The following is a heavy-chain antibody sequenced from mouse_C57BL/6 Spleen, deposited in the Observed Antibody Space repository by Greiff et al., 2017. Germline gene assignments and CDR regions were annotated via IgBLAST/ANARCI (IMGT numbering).Heavy chain of an antibody. V-gene: IGHV1-50*01. J-gene: IGHJ3*01. CDR1: GYTFTSYW. Sequence: QVQLKQPGAELVKPGASVKLSCKASGYTFTSYWMQWVKQRPGQGLEWIGEIDPSDSYTNYNQKFKGKATLTVDTSSSTAYMQLCSLTSEDSAVYDCALITTVVATPVAYWGKGTLVTVSA. CDR2: IDPSDSYT. D-gene: IGHD1-1*01. CDR3: ALITTVVATPVAY.